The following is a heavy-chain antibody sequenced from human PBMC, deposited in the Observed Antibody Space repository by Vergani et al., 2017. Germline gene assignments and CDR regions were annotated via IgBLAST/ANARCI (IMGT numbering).Heavy chain of an antibody. D-gene: IGHD2-2*02. CDR1: GGSISSGSYY. V-gene: IGHV4-61*02. Sequence: QVQLQESGPGLVKPSQTLSLTCTVSGGSISSGSYYWSWIRQPAGKGLEWIGRIYTSGSTNYNPSLKSRVTMSVDTSKNQFSLKLSSVTAADTAVYYCARETKLVPAAIPGTSYYYYYYMDVWGKGTTVTVSS. CDR2: IYTSGST. CDR3: ARETKLVPAAIPGTSYYYYYYMDV. J-gene: IGHJ6*03.